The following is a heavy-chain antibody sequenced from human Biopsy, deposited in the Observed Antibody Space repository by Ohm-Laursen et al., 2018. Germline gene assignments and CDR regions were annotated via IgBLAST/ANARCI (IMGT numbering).Heavy chain of an antibody. CDR3: ARDPLNGHKHFDY. D-gene: IGHD2-8*01. J-gene: IGHJ4*02. CDR2: INCKTGAT. CDR1: SYTFTDYN. Sequence: AAVKISCKASSYTFTDYNIHWMRQAPGQGLEWLGYINCKTGATNYAQKFQGTATMTRDTSISTAYLALGSLRSADTAIYYCARDPLNGHKHFDYWGQGSLVTVSS. V-gene: IGHV1-2*02.